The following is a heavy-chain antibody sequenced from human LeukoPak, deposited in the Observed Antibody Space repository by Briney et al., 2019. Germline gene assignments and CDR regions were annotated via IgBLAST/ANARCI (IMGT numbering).Heavy chain of an antibody. V-gene: IGHV3-21*06. J-gene: IGHJ4*02. CDR3: ARALPAKASLGYCSGGSCYSKGVFFDY. D-gene: IGHD2-15*01. Sequence: GGSLRLSCAASGFTFSSNGMNWVRQAPGKGLEWVSSISSSSSYIYYADSVKGRFTISRDNAKNSLYLQMNSLRAEDTAVYYCARALPAKASLGYCSGGSCYSKGVFFDYWGQGALVTVSS. CDR1: GFTFSSNG. CDR2: ISSSSSYI.